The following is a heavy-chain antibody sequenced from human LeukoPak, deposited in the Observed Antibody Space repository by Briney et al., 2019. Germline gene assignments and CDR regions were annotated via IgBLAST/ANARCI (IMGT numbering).Heavy chain of an antibody. Sequence: GGSLRLSCAVSGFTFSDYYMSWIRQAPGKGLEWVSYISSGGSTISHADSVKGRFTISRDNAENSLYLQMNSLGAEDTAVYYCARRAAAGGCFDYWGQGTLVTVSS. CDR3: ARRAAAGGCFDY. CDR1: GFTFSDYY. J-gene: IGHJ4*02. CDR2: ISSGGSTI. D-gene: IGHD6-13*01. V-gene: IGHV3-11*01.